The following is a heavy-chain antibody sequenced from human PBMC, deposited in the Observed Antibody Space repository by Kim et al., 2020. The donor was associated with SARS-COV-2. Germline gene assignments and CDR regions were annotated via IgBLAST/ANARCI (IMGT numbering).Heavy chain of an antibody. V-gene: IGHV3-23*01. D-gene: IGHD6-6*01. J-gene: IGHJ4*02. CDR1: GFTFSSYA. Sequence: GGSLRLSCAASGFTFSSYAMSWVRQAPGKGLEWVSAISGSGGSTYYADSVKGRFTISRDNSKNTLYLQMNSLRAEDTAVYYCAKGRGSSSSGAPAYWGQGTLVTVSS. CDR3: AKGRGSSSSGAPAY. CDR2: ISGSGGST.